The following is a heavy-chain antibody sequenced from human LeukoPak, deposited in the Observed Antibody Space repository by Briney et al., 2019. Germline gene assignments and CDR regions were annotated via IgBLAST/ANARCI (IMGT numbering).Heavy chain of an antibody. D-gene: IGHD1-26*01. J-gene: IGHJ3*02. CDR3: ARPGQLLRAFDI. CDR2: ISSSGSTI. CDR1: GFTFSSYE. V-gene: IGHV3-48*03. Sequence: GGSLRLSCAASGFTFSSYEMNWVRQAPGKGLEWVSYISSSGSTIYYADSVKGRFTISRDNAKNSLYLQMNSLRAEDTAVYYCARPGQLLRAFDIWGQGTMVTVSS.